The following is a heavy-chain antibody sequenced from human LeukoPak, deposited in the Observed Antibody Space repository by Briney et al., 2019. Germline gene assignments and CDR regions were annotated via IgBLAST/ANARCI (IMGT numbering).Heavy chain of an antibody. D-gene: IGHD3-3*01. V-gene: IGHV4-34*01. CDR1: GGSFSGYY. CDR2: TNHSGST. J-gene: IGHJ6*03. Sequence: SETLSLTCAVYGGSFSGYYWSWIRQPPGKGLEWIGETNHSGSTNYNPSLKSRVTISVDTSKNQFSLKLSSVTAADTAVYYCAGWSRRSGYYYYYMDVWGKGTTVTISS. CDR3: AGWSRRSGYYYYYMDV.